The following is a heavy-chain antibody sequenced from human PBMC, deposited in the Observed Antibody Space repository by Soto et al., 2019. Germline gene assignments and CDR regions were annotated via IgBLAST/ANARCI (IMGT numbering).Heavy chain of an antibody. CDR1: GGSISSYY. J-gene: IGHJ5*02. Sequence: SETLSLTCTVSGGSISSYYWSWIRQPPGKGLEWIGYIYYSGSTNYNPSLKSRVTISVDTSKNQFSLKLSYVTAADTAVYYCARNIVVVVAATGWFDPWGQGTPVTVSS. V-gene: IGHV4-59*08. CDR3: ARNIVVVVAATGWFDP. D-gene: IGHD2-15*01. CDR2: IYYSGST.